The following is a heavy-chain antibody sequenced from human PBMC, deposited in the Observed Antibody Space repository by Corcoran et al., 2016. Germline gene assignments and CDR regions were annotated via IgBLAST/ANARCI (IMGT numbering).Heavy chain of an antibody. CDR1: GYTFTSYD. J-gene: IGHJ3*02. D-gene: IGHD3-22*01. V-gene: IGHV1-8*01. CDR2: MNPNSGNT. Sequence: QVQLVQPGTEVKKPGASVKVSCKASGYTFTSYDINWVRQATGQGLEWMGWMNPNSGNTGYAQKFQGRVTMTRNTSISTAYMELSSLRSEDTAVYYCARSSYTMIVVVIGNDAFDIWGQGTMVTVSS. CDR3: ARSSYTMIVVVIGNDAFDI.